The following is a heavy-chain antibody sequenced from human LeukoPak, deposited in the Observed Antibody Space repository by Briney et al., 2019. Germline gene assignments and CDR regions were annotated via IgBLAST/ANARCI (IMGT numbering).Heavy chain of an antibody. Sequence: GGSLRLSCAASGFTVSSNYMSWVRQAPGKGLEWVANIKQDGSEKYYVDSVKGRFTISRDNAKNSLYLQMNSLRAEDTAVYYCARDSQWLHDAFDIWGQGTMVTVSS. J-gene: IGHJ3*02. CDR3: ARDSQWLHDAFDI. V-gene: IGHV3-7*03. D-gene: IGHD5-12*01. CDR2: IKQDGSEK. CDR1: GFTVSSNY.